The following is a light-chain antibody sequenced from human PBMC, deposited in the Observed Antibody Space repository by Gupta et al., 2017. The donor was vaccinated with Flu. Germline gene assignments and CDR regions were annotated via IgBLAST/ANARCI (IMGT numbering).Light chain of an antibody. CDR3: MQSLQTPWT. CDR1: QSLLHSNGYNY. V-gene: IGKV2-28*01. Sequence: DIVMTQSPLSLPVTPGEPASISCRSSQSLLHSNGYNYLDWYLQKPGQSPQLLIYLDSKRASGVPDRFSGSGSGTDFTLKISRGEAEDVGVYYCMQSLQTPWTFGQGTKVEIK. J-gene: IGKJ1*01. CDR2: LDS.